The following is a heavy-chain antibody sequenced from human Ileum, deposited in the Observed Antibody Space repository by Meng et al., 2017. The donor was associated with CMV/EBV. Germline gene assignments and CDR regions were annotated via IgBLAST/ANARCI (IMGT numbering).Heavy chain of an antibody. J-gene: IGHJ5*02. CDR1: GSAITTSGGV. V-gene: IGHV2-5*02. D-gene: IGHD6-19*01. Sequence: PHANTTTSLLLPFTFSGSAITTSGGVVGWPRQPPGKALEWLALIYWDDDKHYSPSLESRLTIIKDTSRNRVIFIMTDMDPIDTATYYCAYRRGGGSGWNWFGPWGQGTLVTVSS. CDR3: AYRRGGGSGWNWFGP. CDR2: IYWDDDK.